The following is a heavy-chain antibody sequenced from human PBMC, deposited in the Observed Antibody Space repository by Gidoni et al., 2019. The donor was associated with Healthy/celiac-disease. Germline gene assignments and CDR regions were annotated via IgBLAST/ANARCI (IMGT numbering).Heavy chain of an antibody. CDR2: ISGSGGST. D-gene: IGHD6-6*01. CDR1: GFTFSSYA. J-gene: IGHJ6*03. CDR3: ARQSSSFYMDV. Sequence: EVQLLESGGGLVQPGGSLSFTGAASGFTFSSYAMSWVSQAPGKGLEWVSAISGSGGSTYYADSVKGGFTISRDNSKNTLYLQMNSLRAEDTAVYYCARQSSSFYMDVWGKGPTVTVSS. V-gene: IGHV3-23*01.